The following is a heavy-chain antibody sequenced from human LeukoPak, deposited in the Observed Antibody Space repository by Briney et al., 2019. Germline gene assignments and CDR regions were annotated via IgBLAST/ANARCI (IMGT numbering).Heavy chain of an antibody. J-gene: IGHJ3*02. CDR1: GGSISSYY. CDR3: ARDPSHRITIFGVAESDAFDI. V-gene: IGHV4-4*07. D-gene: IGHD3-3*01. Sequence: SETLSLACTVSGGSISSYYWSWIRQPAGKELEWIGRIYTSGSTNYNPSLKSRVTMSVDTSKNQFSLKLSSVTAADTAVYYCARDPSHRITIFGVAESDAFDIWAKGQWSPSLQ. CDR2: IYTSGST.